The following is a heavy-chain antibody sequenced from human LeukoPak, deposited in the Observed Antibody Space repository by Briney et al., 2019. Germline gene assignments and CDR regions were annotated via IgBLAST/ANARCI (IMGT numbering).Heavy chain of an antibody. V-gene: IGHV3-21*01. J-gene: IGHJ4*02. CDR1: GFTFSSYS. D-gene: IGHD1-26*01. CDR3: ARRSGNFDY. Sequence: GGSLRLSCAASGFTFSSYSMNWVRQAPGKGLEWVSSISSSSSDIFYADSVKGRFTISRDNAKNSLYLQMNSLRAEDTAVYYCARRSGNFDYWGQGTLVTVSS. CDR2: ISSSSSDI.